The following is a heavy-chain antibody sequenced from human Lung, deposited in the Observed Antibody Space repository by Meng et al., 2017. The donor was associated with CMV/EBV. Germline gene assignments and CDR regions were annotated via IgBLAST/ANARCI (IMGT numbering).Heavy chain of an antibody. CDR3: ARDLEY. CDR2: LYDSGST. CDR1: GGSISSSTYY. Sequence: QLQRQESGPGLLRPSETLSLTCSVSGGSISSSTYYWAWIRQPPGKGLEWIGSLYDSGSTYYHPSLKSRVTISVDTSKTYFSLKLRSVTAADTAVYYCARDLEYWGQGTLVTVSS. J-gene: IGHJ4*02. V-gene: IGHV4-39*07. D-gene: IGHD1-1*01.